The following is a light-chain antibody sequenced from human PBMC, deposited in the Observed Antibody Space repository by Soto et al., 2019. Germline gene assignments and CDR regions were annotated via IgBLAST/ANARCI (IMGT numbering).Light chain of an antibody. J-gene: IGKJ1*01. CDR2: DAS. Sequence: EIVLTQSPAPLSLSPGERATLSCMASQSVSSSSLAWYQQPLGHAPRMLIYDASSRATGIPDRFSGSGSGKVSTITIDLLAPEDFAVYCCQQYGSSRTFGQGTKVDIK. V-gene: IGKV3-20*01. CDR3: QQYGSSRT. CDR1: QSVSSSS.